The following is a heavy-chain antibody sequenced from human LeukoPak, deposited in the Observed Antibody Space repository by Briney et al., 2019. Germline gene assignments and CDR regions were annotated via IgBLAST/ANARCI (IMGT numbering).Heavy chain of an antibody. CDR3: ARAYGSSGYYQLPIDY. V-gene: IGHV3-23*01. D-gene: IGHD3-22*01. Sequence: GGSLRLSCAASGFTFSSYSMNWVRQAPGKGLEWVSGITGSGGTTHHADFVKGRFTISRDNSKNTLFLQMNSLRVEDTALYYCARAYGSSGYYQLPIDYWGQGTLVTVSS. CDR2: ITGSGGTT. CDR1: GFTFSSYS. J-gene: IGHJ4*02.